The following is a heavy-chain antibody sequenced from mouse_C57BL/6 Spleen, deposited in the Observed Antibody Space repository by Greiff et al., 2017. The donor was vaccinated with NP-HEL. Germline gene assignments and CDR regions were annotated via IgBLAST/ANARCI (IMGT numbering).Heavy chain of an antibody. J-gene: IGHJ3*01. Sequence: EVHLVESGEGLVKPGGSLKLSCAASGFTFSSYAMSWVRQTPEKRLEWVAYISSGGDYIYYADTVKGRFTISRDNARNTLYLQMSSLKSEDTAMYYCTRGDLLWPWFADWGQGTLVTVSA. CDR3: TRGDLLWPWFAD. CDR2: ISSGGDYI. V-gene: IGHV5-9-1*02. D-gene: IGHD2-1*01. CDR1: GFTFSSYA.